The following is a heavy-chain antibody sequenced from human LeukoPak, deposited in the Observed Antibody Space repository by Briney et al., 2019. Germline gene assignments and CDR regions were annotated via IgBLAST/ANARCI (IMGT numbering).Heavy chain of an antibody. D-gene: IGHD1-14*01. CDR2: ISTGGGGT. J-gene: IGHJ4*02. Sequence: GGSLRLSCAASGLTVSSNCMSWVRQAPGKGLEWVSTISTGGGGTYYADSVKGRFTISRDNSKNTLYLQMNSLRADDTAVYYCAKDRPENYWGQGTLVTVSS. CDR3: AKDRPENY. V-gene: IGHV3-23*01. CDR1: GLTVSSNC.